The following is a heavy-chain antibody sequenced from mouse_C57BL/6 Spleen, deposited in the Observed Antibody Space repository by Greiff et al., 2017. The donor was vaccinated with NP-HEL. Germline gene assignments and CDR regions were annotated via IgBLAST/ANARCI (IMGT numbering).Heavy chain of an antibody. J-gene: IGHJ4*01. CDR3: ARGVVYYGNYENAMDY. Sequence: VQLQQSGAELARPGASVKLSCKASGYTFTSSGVSWVKQRTGQGLEWIGEIYPRSGNTYYNEKFKGKATLTADKSSSPAYMELRSLTSEDSAVYFGARGVVYYGNYENAMDYWGQGTSVTVSS. D-gene: IGHD2-1*01. CDR2: IYPRSGNT. V-gene: IGHV1-81*01. CDR1: GYTFTSSG.